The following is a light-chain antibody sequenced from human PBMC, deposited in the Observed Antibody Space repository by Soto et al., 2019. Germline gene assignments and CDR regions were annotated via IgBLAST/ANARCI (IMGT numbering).Light chain of an antibody. Sequence: QSVLTQPASVSGSPGQSITISCTGTSSDVGKYIFVSWYRQHAGKAPKLMIYDINNRPSGVSNRFSGSKSGNTASLTISGLQAEDEAEYYCVSYTTSASYVFGTGTKGTVL. J-gene: IGLJ1*01. CDR3: VSYTTSASYV. CDR2: DIN. CDR1: SSDVGKYIF. V-gene: IGLV2-14*01.